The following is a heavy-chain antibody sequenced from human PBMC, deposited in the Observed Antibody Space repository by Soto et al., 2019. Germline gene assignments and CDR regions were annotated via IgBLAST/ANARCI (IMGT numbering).Heavy chain of an antibody. CDR1: GYTFSSYA. Sequence: ASVKVSCKASGYTFSSYAMHWVRQAPGQRLEWMGWINAGYGNTKSSQKFQDRVTISRDTSASTAYMELTSLRSEDTAVYYCARDTGDGNFDFWGQGTLVTVSS. D-gene: IGHD7-27*01. J-gene: IGHJ4*02. CDR3: ARDTGDGNFDF. V-gene: IGHV1-3*01. CDR2: INAGYGNT.